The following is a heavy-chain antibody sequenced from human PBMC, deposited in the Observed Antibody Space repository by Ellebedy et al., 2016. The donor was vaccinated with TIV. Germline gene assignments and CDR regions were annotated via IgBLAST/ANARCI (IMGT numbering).Heavy chain of an antibody. J-gene: IGHJ5*02. D-gene: IGHD3-16*01. V-gene: IGHV3-7*01. CDR1: GFSFRSYW. CDR3: ARRGSYGDYAVQVNSWFDT. CDR2: IYQDGSDQ. Sequence: GGSLRLSCAASGFSFRSYWMSRVRQAPGKGLEWVANIYQDGSDQYYTDSVKGRFTISRDNANKSLFLQMNRLRVDDTAAYYCARRGSYGDYAVQVNSWFDTWGQGTLVSVSS.